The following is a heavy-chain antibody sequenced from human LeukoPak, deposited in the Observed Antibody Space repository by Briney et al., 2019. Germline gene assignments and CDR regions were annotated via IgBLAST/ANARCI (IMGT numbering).Heavy chain of an antibody. CDR2: INPNSGGT. Sequence: AASVKVSCKASGYTFPGYYMHWVRQAPGQGLEWMGWINPNSGGTNYAQKFQGRVTMTRDTSFSTAYMELSRLRSDDTAVYYCAREHSSSSGKVFDYWGQGTLVTVSS. D-gene: IGHD6-6*01. V-gene: IGHV1-2*02. CDR3: AREHSSSSGKVFDY. J-gene: IGHJ4*02. CDR1: GYTFPGYY.